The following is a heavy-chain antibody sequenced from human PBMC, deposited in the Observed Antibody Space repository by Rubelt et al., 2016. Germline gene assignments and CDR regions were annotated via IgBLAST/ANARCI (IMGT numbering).Heavy chain of an antibody. D-gene: IGHD4-23*01. CDR2: INTNTGNP. Sequence: ASVKVSCKASGYTFTDYYVHWVRQAPGQGLEWMGWINTNTGNPTYAQGFTGRFVFSLDTSVSTTYLQISSLKAEDTAVYYCAREIDGGRFHDGYWGQGTLVTVSS. J-gene: IGHJ4*02. V-gene: IGHV7-4-1*02. CDR1: GYTFTDYY. CDR3: AREIDGGRFHDGY.